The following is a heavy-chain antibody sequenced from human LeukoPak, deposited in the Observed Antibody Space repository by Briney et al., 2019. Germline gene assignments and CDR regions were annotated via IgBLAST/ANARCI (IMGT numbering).Heavy chain of an antibody. Sequence: GGSLRLSCAASGFTFSSYWMHWVRQAPGKGLVWVSRINSDGSSTSYADSVKGRFTISRDNAKNTLYLQMNSLRAEDTAVYYCARASYGGKSRPFDYWGQGTLVTVAS. CDR3: ARASYGGKSRPFDY. D-gene: IGHD4-23*01. CDR2: INSDGSST. J-gene: IGHJ4*02. CDR1: GFTFSSYW. V-gene: IGHV3-74*01.